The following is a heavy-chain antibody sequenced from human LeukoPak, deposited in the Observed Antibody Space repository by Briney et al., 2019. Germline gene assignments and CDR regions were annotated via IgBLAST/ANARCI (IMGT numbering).Heavy chain of an antibody. CDR3: ARMYSSSERYFDY. D-gene: IGHD6-13*01. Sequence: GGSLRLSCAASGFTFSSYSINWVRQAPGKGLEWVSYISSSTTISYADSVKGRFTISRDNAKNSLYLQMNSLSAEDTAVYYCARMYSSSERYFDYWGQGTLVTVSS. J-gene: IGHJ4*02. CDR1: GFTFSSYS. V-gene: IGHV3-48*01. CDR2: ISSSTTI.